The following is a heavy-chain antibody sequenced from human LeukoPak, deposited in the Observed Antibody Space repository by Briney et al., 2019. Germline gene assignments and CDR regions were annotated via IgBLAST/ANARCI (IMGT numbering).Heavy chain of an antibody. D-gene: IGHD6-19*01. CDR2: ISGSGGST. CDR3: AKDLEQWLSFFDY. Sequence: GGTLRLSCAASGFTFSSYAMSWVRQAPGKGLEWVSAISGSGGSTYYADSVKGRFTISRDNSKNTLYLQTNSLRAEDTAVYYCAKDLEQWLSFFDYWGQGTLVTVSS. CDR1: GFTFSSYA. J-gene: IGHJ4*02. V-gene: IGHV3-23*01.